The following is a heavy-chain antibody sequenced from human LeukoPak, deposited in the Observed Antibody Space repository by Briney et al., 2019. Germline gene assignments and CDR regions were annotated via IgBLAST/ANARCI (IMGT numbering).Heavy chain of an antibody. D-gene: IGHD3-10*01. Sequence: SETLSLTCAVYGGSFSGYYWSWIRQPPGKGLEWIGEINHSGSTNYNPSLKSRVTISVDTSKNQFSLKLSSVTAADTAVYYCARRYGSGSSGTFDYWGQGTLVTVSS. V-gene: IGHV4-34*01. CDR2: INHSGST. CDR1: GGSFSGYY. J-gene: IGHJ4*02. CDR3: ARRYGSGSSGTFDY.